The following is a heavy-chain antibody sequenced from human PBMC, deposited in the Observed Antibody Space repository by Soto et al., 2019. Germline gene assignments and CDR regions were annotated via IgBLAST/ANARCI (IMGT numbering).Heavy chain of an antibody. Sequence: GGSLRLSCAASGFTFSSYAMSWVRQAPGKGLEWVSAISGSGGSTYYADSVKGRFTISRDNSKNTLYLQMNSLRAEDTAVYYCAKDRFRFGELVTAFDIWGQGTMVTVSS. CDR2: ISGSGGST. J-gene: IGHJ3*02. CDR1: GFTFSSYA. V-gene: IGHV3-23*01. D-gene: IGHD3-10*01. CDR3: AKDRFRFGELVTAFDI.